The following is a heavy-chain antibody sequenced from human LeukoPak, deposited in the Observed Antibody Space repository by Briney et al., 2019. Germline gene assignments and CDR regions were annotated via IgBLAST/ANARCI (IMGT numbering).Heavy chain of an antibody. CDR2: FDPEDGET. Sequence: ASVKVSCKVSGYTLTELSKHWVRQAPGKGLEWMGGFDPEDGETIYAQKFQGRVTMTEDTSTDTAYMELSSLRSEDTAVYYCATVTGDCSSTSCRYNWFDPWGQGTLVTVSS. D-gene: IGHD2-2*01. J-gene: IGHJ5*02. CDR1: GYTLTELS. CDR3: ATVTGDCSSTSCRYNWFDP. V-gene: IGHV1-24*01.